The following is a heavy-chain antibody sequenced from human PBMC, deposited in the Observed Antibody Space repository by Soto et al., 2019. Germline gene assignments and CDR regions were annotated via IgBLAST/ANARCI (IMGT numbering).Heavy chain of an antibody. V-gene: IGHV3-48*01. D-gene: IGHD1-26*01. CDR1: GFTFSSYA. Sequence: EMKLVESGGGLVQPGRSRRVSCAASGFTFSSYAFNWVRQAPGKGLEWISYISVGGGSIFYADSVKGRFTISRDDAQNPLNLQMNTLRGEDTALYFCVRDDKWAFDIWGQGTTVIVSS. CDR3: VRDDKWAFDI. J-gene: IGHJ3*02. CDR2: ISVGGGSI.